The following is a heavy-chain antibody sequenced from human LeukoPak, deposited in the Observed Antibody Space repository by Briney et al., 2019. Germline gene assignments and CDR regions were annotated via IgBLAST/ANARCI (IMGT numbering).Heavy chain of an antibody. Sequence: ASVKVSCKASGYTFTGYYMHWVRQAPGQGLEWMGRINPNSGGTNYAQKFQGRVTMTRDTSISTAYMELSRLRSDDTAVYYCARLEAIVAGEYYFDYWGQGTLVTVSS. D-gene: IGHD2-21*01. V-gene: IGHV1-2*06. J-gene: IGHJ4*02. CDR1: GYTFTGYY. CDR2: INPNSGGT. CDR3: ARLEAIVAGEYYFDY.